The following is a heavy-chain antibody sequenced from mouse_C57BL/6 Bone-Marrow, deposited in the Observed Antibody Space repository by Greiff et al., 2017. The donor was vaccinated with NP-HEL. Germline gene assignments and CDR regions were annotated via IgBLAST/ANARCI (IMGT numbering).Heavy chain of an antibody. CDR1: GFNIKDYY. CDR3: TTWGLRHWYFDV. D-gene: IGHD2-2*01. CDR2: IDPEDGDT. V-gene: IGHV14-1*01. Sequence: VQLQQSGAELVRPGASVKLSCTASGFNIKDYYMHWVKQRPEQGLEWIGRIDPEDGDTEYAPKFQGKATMTADTSSNTAYLQLSSLTSEDTAVYYCTTWGLRHWYFDVWGTGTTVTVPS. J-gene: IGHJ1*03.